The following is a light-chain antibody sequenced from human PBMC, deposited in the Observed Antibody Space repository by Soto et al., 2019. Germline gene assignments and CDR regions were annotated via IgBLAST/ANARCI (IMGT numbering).Light chain of an antibody. V-gene: IGLV2-14*01. CDR3: SSYTSSSTLEV. J-gene: IGLJ2*01. Sequence: QSVLTQPASVSGSPGQSITISCTGTSSDVGGYNYVSWYQQHPGKAPKLMIYEVSNRPSGVSNRFSGSKSGNTASLTISGLQAEDEADYYCSSYTSSSTLEVFGGGTKLPS. CDR2: EVS. CDR1: SSDVGGYNY.